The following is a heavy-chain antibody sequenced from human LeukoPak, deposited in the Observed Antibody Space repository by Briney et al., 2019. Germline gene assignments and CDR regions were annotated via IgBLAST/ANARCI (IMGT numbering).Heavy chain of an antibody. CDR2: ISYDGSNK. CDR3: AKGLVEATTSGIDY. D-gene: IGHD1-26*01. Sequence: GRSLRLSCAASGFTFSSYGMHWVRQAPGKGLEWVAVISYDGSNKYYAHSVKGRFTISRDNSKTTLYLQMNSLRAEDAAVYYCAKGLVEATTSGIDYWGQGTLVTVSS. V-gene: IGHV3-30*18. CDR1: GFTFSSYG. J-gene: IGHJ4*02.